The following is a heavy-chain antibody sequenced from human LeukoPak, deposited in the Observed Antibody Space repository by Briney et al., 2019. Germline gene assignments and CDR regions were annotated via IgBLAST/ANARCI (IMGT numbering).Heavy chain of an antibody. Sequence: GGSLRLSCAASRFTFSNSAMSWVRQAPGKGLKWVSAIGSDDTIYYADSVKGRFTISRDNAKNSLYLQMNSLRAEDTAVYYCARGSVTTAGWFDPWGQGTLVTVSS. CDR3: ARGSVTTAGWFDP. CDR1: RFTFSNSA. D-gene: IGHD4-17*01. V-gene: IGHV3-69-1*01. CDR2: IGSDDTI. J-gene: IGHJ5*02.